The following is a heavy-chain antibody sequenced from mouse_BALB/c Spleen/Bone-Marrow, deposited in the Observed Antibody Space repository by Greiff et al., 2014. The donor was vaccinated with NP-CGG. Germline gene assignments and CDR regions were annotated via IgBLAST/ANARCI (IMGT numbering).Heavy chain of an antibody. CDR3: ARYATATYWFAY. CDR2: INPSNGRT. Sequence: QVQLQQSGAELVKPGASVKLSCKASGYTFTSYWMHWVKQRPGQGLEWIGEINPSNGRTNYNEKFKSKATLTVDKSSSTAYMQLSSLTSEDSAVYYCARYATATYWFAYWAKGLWSLSLQ. J-gene: IGHJ3*01. CDR1: GYTFTSYW. V-gene: IGHV1S81*02. D-gene: IGHD1-2*01.